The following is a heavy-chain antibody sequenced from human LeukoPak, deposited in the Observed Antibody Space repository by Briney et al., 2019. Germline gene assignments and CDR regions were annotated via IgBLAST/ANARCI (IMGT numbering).Heavy chain of an antibody. V-gene: IGHV3-11*01. D-gene: IGHD1-1*01. Sequence: GGSPRLSCAASGFTFSDYYMSWIRQAPGKGLEWVSYISSSGSTIYYADSVKGRFTISRDNAKNSLYLQMNSLRAEDTAVYYCARDSIWNDYYAFDIWGQGTMVTVSS. CDR1: GFTFSDYY. J-gene: IGHJ3*02. CDR2: ISSSGSTI. CDR3: ARDSIWNDYYAFDI.